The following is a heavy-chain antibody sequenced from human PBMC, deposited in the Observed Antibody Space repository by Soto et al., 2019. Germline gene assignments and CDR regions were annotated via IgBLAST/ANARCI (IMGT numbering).Heavy chain of an antibody. CDR3: ARGFTYYDFWSGYSGHYYYYGMDV. D-gene: IGHD3-3*01. CDR1: GGSFSGYY. Sequence: SETLSLSCAVYGGSFSGYYWSWIRQPPGKGLEWIGEINHSGSTNYNPSLKSRVTISVDTSKNQFSLKLSSVTAAETAVYYCARGFTYYDFWSGYSGHYYYYGMDVWGQGTTVT. V-gene: IGHV4-34*01. CDR2: INHSGST. J-gene: IGHJ6*02.